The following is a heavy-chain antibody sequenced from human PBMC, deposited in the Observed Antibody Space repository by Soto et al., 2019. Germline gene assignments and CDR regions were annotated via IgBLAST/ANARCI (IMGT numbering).Heavy chain of an antibody. D-gene: IGHD3-16*01. V-gene: IGHV4-34*01. CDR1: GGSFSGYY. Sequence: QVQLQQWGAGLLKPSETLSLTCAVYGGSFSGYYWSWIRQPPGKGLEWIGEINHSGSTNYNPSLKSRVTISVDTSKNQFSLKLSSVTAADTAVYYCARAQIGGPDYWGQGTLVTVSS. J-gene: IGHJ4*02. CDR2: INHSGST. CDR3: ARAQIGGPDY.